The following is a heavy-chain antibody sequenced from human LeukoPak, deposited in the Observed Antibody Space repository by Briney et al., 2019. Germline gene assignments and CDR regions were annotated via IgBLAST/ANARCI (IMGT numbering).Heavy chain of an antibody. CDR2: IYNTGNT. V-gene: IGHV4-59*08. J-gene: IGHJ3*02. Sequence: SETLSLTCTVSGGSISGFYWSWIRQPPGKGLEWLGFIYNTGNTNYNPFLKSRVTISLDTSKNQFSLSLSSVTAADTAVYYCARPGGRDHGGNSVAFDIWGQGTMVTVSS. CDR3: ARPGGRDHGGNSVAFDI. CDR1: GGSISGFY. D-gene: IGHD4-23*01.